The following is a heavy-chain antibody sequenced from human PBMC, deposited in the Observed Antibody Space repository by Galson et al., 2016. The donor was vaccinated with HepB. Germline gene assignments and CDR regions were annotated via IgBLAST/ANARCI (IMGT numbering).Heavy chain of an antibody. CDR2: INGGSA. CDR1: GFTLNSFA. Sequence: SLRLSCAASGFTLNSFAMSWVRQAPGKGLEWVSAINGGSAHYADSVQGRFTISRDTSKNTLYPEMNSLRAEDTAIYYCARAFRYGTGWYGRNDCWGQRTLVTVSS. CDR3: ARAFRYGTGWYGRNDC. J-gene: IGHJ4*02. V-gene: IGHV3-23*01. D-gene: IGHD6-19*01.